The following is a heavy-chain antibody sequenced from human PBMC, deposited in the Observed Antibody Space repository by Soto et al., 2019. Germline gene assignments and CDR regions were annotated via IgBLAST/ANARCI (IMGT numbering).Heavy chain of an antibody. Sequence: QVQLVQSGAEVKKPGASVKVSCKASGYTFTSYGISWVRQAPGQGLEWMGWISAYNGNTNYAQKLQGRVTMTTDTSTSTAYMELRSLRYDDTAVYYCARVARIAARPPSWYFDLWGRGTLVTVSS. J-gene: IGHJ2*01. CDR1: GYTFTSYG. D-gene: IGHD6-6*01. CDR2: ISAYNGNT. V-gene: IGHV1-18*01. CDR3: ARVARIAARPPSWYFDL.